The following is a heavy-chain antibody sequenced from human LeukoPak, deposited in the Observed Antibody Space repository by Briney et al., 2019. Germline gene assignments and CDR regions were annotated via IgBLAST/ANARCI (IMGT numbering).Heavy chain of an antibody. J-gene: IGHJ5*02. CDR1: GGSISSYY. Sequence: PSETLSLTCTVSGGSISSYYWSWIRQPAGKGLEWVGRIYTSGSTNYNPSLKSRVTMSVDTSKNQFSLKLRSVTAADTAVYYWARDSGYVNWFWFGPWGQGTLVTVSS. CDR3: ARDSGYVNWFWFGP. CDR2: IYTSGST. D-gene: IGHD5-12*01. V-gene: IGHV4-4*07.